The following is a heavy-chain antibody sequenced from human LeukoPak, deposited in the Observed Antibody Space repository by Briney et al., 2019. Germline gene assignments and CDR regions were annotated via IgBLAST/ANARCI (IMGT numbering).Heavy chain of an antibody. J-gene: IGHJ4*02. CDR3: ARDSGFGYYYFDY. D-gene: IGHD3-10*01. CDR1: GFSFSSFE. Sequence: GGSLRLSCTVSGFSFSSFEMTWVRQAPGKGLEWVSYISSSGSVIYYADSVEGRFTISRDNGKNSPYLQMNSLRAEDTAAYYCARDSGFGYYYFDYWGQGTLVTVSS. V-gene: IGHV3-48*03. CDR2: ISSSGSVI.